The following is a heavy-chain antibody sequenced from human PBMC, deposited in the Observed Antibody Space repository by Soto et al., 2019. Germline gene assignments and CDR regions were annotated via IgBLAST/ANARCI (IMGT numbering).Heavy chain of an antibody. D-gene: IGHD2-15*01. CDR3: ARDREGYCSGGSCYQYNWFDP. V-gene: IGHV1-69*04. CDR1: GYTFTSYA. Sequence: GTSVKVSCKASGYTFTSYAMHWVRQAPGQGLEWMGRIIPILGIANYAQKFQGRVTITADKSTSTAYMELSSLRSEDTAVYYCARDREGYCSGGSCYQYNWFDPWGQGTLVTVSS. CDR2: IIPILGIA. J-gene: IGHJ5*02.